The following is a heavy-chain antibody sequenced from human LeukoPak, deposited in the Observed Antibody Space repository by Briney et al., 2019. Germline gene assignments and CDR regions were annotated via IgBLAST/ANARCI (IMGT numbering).Heavy chain of an antibody. CDR2: ISYDGSNK. J-gene: IGHJ6*02. CDR3: AKDIRRNTRPNYYYYYGMDV. V-gene: IGHV3-30-3*01. D-gene: IGHD1-1*01. Sequence: GGSLRLSYAASGFYAMHWVRQAPGKGLEWVALISYDGSNKYYADSVKGRFTISRDNAKNSLYLQMNSLRAEDTALYYCAKDIRRNTRPNYYYYYGMDVWGQGTTVTVSS. CDR1: GFYA.